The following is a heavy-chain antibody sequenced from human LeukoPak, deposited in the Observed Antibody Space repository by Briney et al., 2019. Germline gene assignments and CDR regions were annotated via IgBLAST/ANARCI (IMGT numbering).Heavy chain of an antibody. CDR2: IYYSGST. J-gene: IGHJ6*03. CDR3: ARGRRIVVVLGATRAHRDYYMDV. V-gene: IGHV4-39*07. D-gene: IGHD2-15*01. CDR1: GGSISSSSYY. Sequence: SETLSLTCTVSGGSISSSSYYWGWIRQPPGKGLEWIGSIYYSGSTYYNPSLKSRVTISVDTSKNQFSLKLSSVTAADTAVYYCARGRRIVVVLGATRAHRDYYMDVWGKGTTVTVSS.